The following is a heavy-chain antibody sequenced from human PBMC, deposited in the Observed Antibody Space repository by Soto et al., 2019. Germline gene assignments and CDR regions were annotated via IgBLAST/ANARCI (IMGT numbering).Heavy chain of an antibody. D-gene: IGHD2-21*01. CDR3: ARLRIATNNYKWFDP. CDR1: GAALTSGNYY. J-gene: IGHJ5*02. CDR2: IYVTGAV. Sequence: QVRLQESGPGLVKPSETLSLTCSVSGAALTSGNYYWSWIRQVPGKGLEWIGHIYVTGAVDYNPSLRDRITISQDTSERHFSRNLRLVTAADTAVYYCARLRIATNNYKWFDPWGQGTLVTASS. V-gene: IGHV4-31*03.